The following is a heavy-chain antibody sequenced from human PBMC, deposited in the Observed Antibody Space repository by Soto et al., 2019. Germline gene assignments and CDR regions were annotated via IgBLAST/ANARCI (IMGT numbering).Heavy chain of an antibody. V-gene: IGHV3-23*01. CDR1: GCSFSIYA. Sequence: GGSLRLSCAASGCSFSIYAMNWVRQAPGKGLEWVSGSSGGGGSTYYADSVKGRFTISRDNSKNTLYLQMNSLRVQDTAVYYCAKDPTSYDSSAQFDSWGQGTLVAVSS. CDR3: AKDPTSYDSSAQFDS. CDR2: SSGGGGST. D-gene: IGHD3-22*01. J-gene: IGHJ4*02.